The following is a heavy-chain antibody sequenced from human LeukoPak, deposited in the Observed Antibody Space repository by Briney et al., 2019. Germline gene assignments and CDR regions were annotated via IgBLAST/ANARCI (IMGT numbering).Heavy chain of an antibody. CDR3: AGEATLKRGWFDS. Sequence: GASVKVSCKASVNTFTGYYMHWVRQAPGQGREWMGCVKAHSGATNYAQNFQGRVTMTRDTPISTAFMELSSLRSDDTAVYYCAGEATLKRGWFDSWGQGTLVTVSS. D-gene: IGHD5-24*01. CDR1: VNTFTGYY. CDR2: VKAHSGAT. J-gene: IGHJ5*01. V-gene: IGHV1-2*02.